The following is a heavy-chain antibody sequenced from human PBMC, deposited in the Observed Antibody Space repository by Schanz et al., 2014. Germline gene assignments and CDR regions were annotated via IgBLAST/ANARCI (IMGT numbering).Heavy chain of an antibody. CDR2: IDPNSGGT. V-gene: IGHV1-2*02. Sequence: QVQLVQSGADVKKPGASVKVSCKASGNTLSAYSIHWIRQAPGQGLEWMGWIDPNSGGTNYAQKFQGRVTMTSDTSITTVYMEVNSLTSDDTAVYYCATAEDASGSYGLPACGVWGQGTTVIVSS. CDR3: ATAEDASGSYGLPACGV. CDR1: GNTLSAYS. J-gene: IGHJ6*02. D-gene: IGHD3-10*01.